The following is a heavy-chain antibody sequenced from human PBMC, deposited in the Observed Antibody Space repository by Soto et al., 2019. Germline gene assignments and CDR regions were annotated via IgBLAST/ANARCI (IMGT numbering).Heavy chain of an antibody. CDR2: IYYSGST. D-gene: IGHD3-10*01. CDR3: AGRGRFGAEKL. V-gene: IGHV4-59*08. CDR1: GGSFSGYY. Sequence: SETLSLTCAVYGGSFSGYYWSWIRQPPGKGLEWIGYIYYSGSTNYNPSLKSRVTISVDTSKNQFSLKLSSVTAADTAVYYCAGRGRFGAEKLWGQGTLVTVSS. J-gene: IGHJ4*02.